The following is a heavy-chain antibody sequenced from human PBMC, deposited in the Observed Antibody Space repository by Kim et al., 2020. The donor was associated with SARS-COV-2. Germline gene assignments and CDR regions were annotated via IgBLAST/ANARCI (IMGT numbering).Heavy chain of an antibody. J-gene: IGHJ4*02. V-gene: IGHV3-15*01. CDR2: IKSKTDGGKT. CDR1: GFNFSNAW. Sequence: GGSLRLSCAASGFNFSNAWMSWVRQAPGKGLEWVGRIKSKTDGGKTDYAAPVQGRFTISRDDSKNTLYLQMNSLKTEDTAVYYCTTEVVDYVWGSERTGPVDYWGQGTLVTVSS. D-gene: IGHD3-16*01. CDR3: TTEVVDYVWGSERTGPVDY.